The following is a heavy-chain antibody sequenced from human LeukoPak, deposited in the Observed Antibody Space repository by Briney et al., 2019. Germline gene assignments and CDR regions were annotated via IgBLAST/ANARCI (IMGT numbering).Heavy chain of an antibody. CDR1: GGTFSIYA. Sequence: GASVTVSCTASGGTFSIYAISWVRQAPGQGLEWMGGIIPIFGTANYAQKFQGRVTITADESTSTAYMELSSLRSEDTAVYYCAREGNRKEPGPLYYFDYWGQGTLVTVSS. D-gene: IGHD1-14*01. CDR3: AREGNRKEPGPLYYFDY. J-gene: IGHJ4*02. CDR2: IIPIFGTA. V-gene: IGHV1-69*13.